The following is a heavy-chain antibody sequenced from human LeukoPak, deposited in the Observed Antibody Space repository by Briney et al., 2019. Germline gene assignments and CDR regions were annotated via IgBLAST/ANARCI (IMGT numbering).Heavy chain of an antibody. CDR3: ARCTYGSGIQFDY. CDR1: GFTFSSYS. J-gene: IGHJ4*02. V-gene: IGHV3-21*01. CDR2: ISSSSSYI. D-gene: IGHD3-10*01. Sequence: GGSLRLSCAASGFTFSSYSMNWVRQAPGKGLEWVSSISSSSSYIYYADSVKGRFTISRDNAKNSLYLQMNSLRAEDTAVYYCARCTYGSGIQFDYWGQGTLVTVSS.